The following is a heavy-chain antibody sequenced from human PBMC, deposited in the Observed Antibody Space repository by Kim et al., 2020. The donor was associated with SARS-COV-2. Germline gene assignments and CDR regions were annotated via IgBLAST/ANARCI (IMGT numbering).Heavy chain of an antibody. V-gene: IGHV1-69*13. J-gene: IGHJ5*02. Sequence: SVKVSCKASGGTFSSYAISWVRQAPGQGLEWMGGIIPIFGTANYAQKFQGRVTITADESTSIAYMELSSLRSEDTAVYYCARDRGRHFHTVPAATPSGFDPWGQGTLVTVSS. CDR2: IIPIFGTA. CDR3: ARDRGRHFHTVPAATPSGFDP. CDR1: GGTFSSYA. D-gene: IGHD2-2*01.